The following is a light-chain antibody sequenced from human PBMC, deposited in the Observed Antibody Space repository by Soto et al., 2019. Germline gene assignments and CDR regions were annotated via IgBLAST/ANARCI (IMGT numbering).Light chain of an antibody. CDR2: EDN. Sequence: QSALTQPASVSGSPGQSITISCTSTSGDDGSYHFVSWYQQHPGKAPQVIIFEDNQRPAGVSDRFSGSKFGSTASLTISGLRAEDEADYFCSSSVGVTIFYVFGPGTKLTVL. J-gene: IGLJ1*01. V-gene: IGLV2-23*01. CDR1: SGDDGSYHF. CDR3: SSSVGVTIFYV.